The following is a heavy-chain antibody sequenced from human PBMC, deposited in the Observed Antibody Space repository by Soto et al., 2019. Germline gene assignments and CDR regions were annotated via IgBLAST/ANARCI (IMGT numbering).Heavy chain of an antibody. CDR1: GGTFSSYA. CDR2: IIPIFGTA. J-gene: IGHJ5*02. CDR3: ARDPTQEPGGWFDP. V-gene: IGHV1-69*01. Sequence: SVKVSFNASGGTFSSYAISLVRQAPGQGLEWMGGIIPIFGTANYAQKFQGRVTITADESTSTAYMELSSLRSEDTAVYYCARDPTQEPGGWFDPWGQGTLVTSPQ. D-gene: IGHD1-26*01.